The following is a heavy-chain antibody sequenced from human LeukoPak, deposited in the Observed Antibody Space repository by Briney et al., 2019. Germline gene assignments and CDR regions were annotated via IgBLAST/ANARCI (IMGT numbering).Heavy chain of an antibody. J-gene: IGHJ4*01. CDR3: TREGYYYDSSGYYYVPNFDY. V-gene: IGHV3-49*03. CDR1: GFTFGDYA. CDR2: IRSKAYGGTT. D-gene: IGHD3-22*01. Sequence: QSGGSLRLSCTASGFTFGDYAMSWFRQAPGKGLEWVGFIRSKAYGGTTEYAASVKGRFTISRDDSKSIAYLQMKSLKTEDTAVYYCTREGYYYDSSGYYYVPNFDYWGKEPWSPSPQ.